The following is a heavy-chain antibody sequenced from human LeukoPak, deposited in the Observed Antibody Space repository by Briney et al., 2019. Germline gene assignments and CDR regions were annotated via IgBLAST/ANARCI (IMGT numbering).Heavy chain of an antibody. CDR3: ARSIDSYGLNWFDP. Sequence: ASVKVSCKASGYTFTSYAMNWVRQAPGQGLEWMGWINTNTGNPTYAQGFTGRFVFSLDTSVSTAYLQISSLKAEDTAVYCCARSIDSYGLNWFDPWGQGTLVTVSS. J-gene: IGHJ5*02. D-gene: IGHD5-18*01. CDR1: GYTFTSYA. CDR2: INTNTGNP. V-gene: IGHV7-4-1*02.